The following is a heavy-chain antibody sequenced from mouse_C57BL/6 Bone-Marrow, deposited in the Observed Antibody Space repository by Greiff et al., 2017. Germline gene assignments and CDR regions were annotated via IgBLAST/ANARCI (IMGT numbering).Heavy chain of an antibody. J-gene: IGHJ4*01. Sequence: QVQLQQSGPGLVQPSQSLSITCTVSGFSLTSYGVHWVRQSPGKGLEWLGGIWSGGSTDDNAAFISRLSISKDDSKSQVFFKMNSLQADDTAIYYCARGISGGYYAMDYWGQGTSVTVSS. CDR2: IWSGGST. V-gene: IGHV2-2*01. CDR3: ARGISGGYYAMDY. CDR1: GFSLTSYG.